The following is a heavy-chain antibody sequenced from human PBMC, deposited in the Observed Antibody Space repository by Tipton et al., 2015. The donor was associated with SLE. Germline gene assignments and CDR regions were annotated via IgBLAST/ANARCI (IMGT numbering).Heavy chain of an antibody. V-gene: IGHV3-49*04. CDR2: IRSKAYGGTT. CDR1: SSGDYA. J-gene: IGHJ6*02. Sequence: SSGDYAMSWVRQAPGKGLEWVGFIRSKAYGGTTEYAASVKGRFTISRDDSKSIAYLQMNSLKTEDTAVYYCTRDPLYGMDVWGQGTTVTVSS. CDR3: TRDPLYGMDV.